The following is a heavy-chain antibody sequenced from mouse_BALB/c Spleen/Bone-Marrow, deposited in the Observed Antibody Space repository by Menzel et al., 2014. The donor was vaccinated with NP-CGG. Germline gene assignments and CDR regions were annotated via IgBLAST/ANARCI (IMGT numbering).Heavy chain of an antibody. J-gene: IGHJ4*01. Sequence: EVKLMESGGGLVQPGGSLKLSCATSGFTFRDYYMYWVRQTPEKRLEWVAYISNGGGSTYYPDTVKGRFTISRDNAKNTLFLQMSRLKSEDAAMYYCARQGTLDYLSKGTTVTVSS. CDR3: ARQGTLDY. V-gene: IGHV5-12*02. CDR1: GFTFRDYY. CDR2: ISNGGGST.